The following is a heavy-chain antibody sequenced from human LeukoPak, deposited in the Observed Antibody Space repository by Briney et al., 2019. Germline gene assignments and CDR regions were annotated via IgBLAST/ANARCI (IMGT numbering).Heavy chain of an antibody. Sequence: SETLSLSCTVFGGSISTYYWSWIRQPPGKGLEWIGYIYYSGSTNYNPSLKSRVSISVDRSKNQFSLRLSSVTAADTAVYFCASVPYDSSGYAPFDYWGQGTLVTVSS. D-gene: IGHD3-22*01. CDR2: IYYSGST. CDR1: GGSISTYY. CDR3: ASVPYDSSGYAPFDY. V-gene: IGHV4-59*01. J-gene: IGHJ4*02.